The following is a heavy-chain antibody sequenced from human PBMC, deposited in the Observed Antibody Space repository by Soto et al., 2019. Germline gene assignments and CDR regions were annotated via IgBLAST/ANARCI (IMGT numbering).Heavy chain of an antibody. CDR2: IYYSGST. CDR1: GGSISSGDYY. CDR3: ARVLTKYYDFWSGYTIMNWFDP. Sequence: KSSETLSLTCTVSGGSISSGDYYWSWIRQPPGKGLEWIGYIYYSGSTYYNPSLKSRVTISVDTSKNQFSLKLSSVTAADTAVYYCARVLTKYYDFWSGYTIMNWFDPWGHGTLVTVSS. J-gene: IGHJ5*02. D-gene: IGHD3-3*01. V-gene: IGHV4-30-4*01.